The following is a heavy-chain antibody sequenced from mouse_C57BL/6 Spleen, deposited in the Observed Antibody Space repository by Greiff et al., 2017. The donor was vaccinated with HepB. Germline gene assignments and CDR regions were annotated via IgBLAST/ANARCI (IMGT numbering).Heavy chain of an antibody. V-gene: IGHV1-69*01. D-gene: IGHD2-14*01. CDR3: ARGHRGLDY. CDR1: GYTFTSYW. J-gene: IGHJ2*01. Sequence: QVQLQQPGAELVMPGASVKLSCKASGYTFTSYWMHWVKQRPGQGLEWIGEIDPSDSYTNYNQKFKGKSTLTVDKSSSTAYMQLSSLTSEDSAVYYCARGHRGLDYWGQGTTLTVSS. CDR2: IDPSDSYT.